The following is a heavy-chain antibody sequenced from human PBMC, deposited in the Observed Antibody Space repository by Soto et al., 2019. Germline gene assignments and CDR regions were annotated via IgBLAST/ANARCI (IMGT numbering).Heavy chain of an antibody. Sequence: EVQLLESGGGLVQPGGSLRLSCAASGFTFSSYAMSWVRQAPGKGLEWVSAISGSGGSIYYADSVKGRFTISRDNSKNTLYPQTNSLTAEHTAVYYCAKDIVNDYDFWICYYKGIDVWGQGTTVTVSS. V-gene: IGHV3-23*01. CDR2: ISGSGGSI. CDR3: AKDIVNDYDFWICYYKGIDV. CDR1: GFTFSSYA. J-gene: IGHJ6*02. D-gene: IGHD3-3*01.